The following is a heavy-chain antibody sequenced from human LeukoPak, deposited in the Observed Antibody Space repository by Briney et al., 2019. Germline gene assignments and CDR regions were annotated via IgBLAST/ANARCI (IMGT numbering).Heavy chain of an antibody. J-gene: IGHJ4*02. Sequence: GASVKVSCKASGYSLTSYDINWVRQATGQGLEWMGWLNPNSGYTGDAQKFQGRVTFTRKTSINTAYMELSSLRSEDTAVYFCARGEYYGSGSWGYWGQGTLVTVSS. V-gene: IGHV1-8*03. D-gene: IGHD3-10*01. CDR1: GYSLTSYD. CDR2: LNPNSGYT. CDR3: ARGEYYGSGSWGY.